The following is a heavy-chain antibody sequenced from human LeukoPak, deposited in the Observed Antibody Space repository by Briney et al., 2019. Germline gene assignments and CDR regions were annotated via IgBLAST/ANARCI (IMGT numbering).Heavy chain of an antibody. D-gene: IGHD5-18*01. CDR2: ISGSGGST. J-gene: IGHJ4*02. CDR3: AKGGYASNTKYYFDY. CDR1: GFTFSSYW. Sequence: PGGSLRLSCAASGFTFSSYWMGWVRQAPGKGLEWVSAISGSGGSTYYADSVKGRFTISRDNSKNTLYLQMNSLRAEDTAVYYCAKGGYASNTKYYFDYWGQGTLVTVSS. V-gene: IGHV3-23*01.